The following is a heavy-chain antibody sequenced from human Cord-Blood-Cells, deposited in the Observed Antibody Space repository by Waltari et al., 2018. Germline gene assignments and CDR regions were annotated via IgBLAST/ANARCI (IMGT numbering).Heavy chain of an antibody. CDR1: GGSFSGYY. CDR2: MNHSGST. V-gene: IGHV4-34*01. J-gene: IGHJ4*02. CDR3: ARGSGWGLFDY. Sequence: QVQLQQWGAGLLKPSETLSLTCAVYGGSFSGYYWSWILQPPGKGLEWIGEMNHSGSTNYNPYLKSRVTISVDTSKTQFSLKLSSVTAADTAVYYCARGSGWGLFDYWGQGTLVTVSS. D-gene: IGHD3-16*01.